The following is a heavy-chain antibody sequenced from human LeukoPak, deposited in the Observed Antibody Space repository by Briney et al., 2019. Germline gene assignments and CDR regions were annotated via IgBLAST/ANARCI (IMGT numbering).Heavy chain of an antibody. V-gene: IGHV3-33*06. CDR1: GFTFSSYG. D-gene: IGHD5-24*01. CDR3: AKDLSVEMASEARGF. CDR2: IWYDGSNK. J-gene: IGHJ4*02. Sequence: PGGSLRLSCAASGFTFSSYGMHWVRQAPGKGLEWVAVIWYDGSNKYYADSVKGRFTISRDNSKNTLYLQMNSLRAEDTAVYYCAKDLSVEMASEARGFGGQGTLVTVPS.